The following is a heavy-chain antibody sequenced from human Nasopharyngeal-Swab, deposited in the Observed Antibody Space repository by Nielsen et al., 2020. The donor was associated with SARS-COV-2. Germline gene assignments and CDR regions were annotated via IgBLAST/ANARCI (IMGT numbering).Heavy chain of an antibody. CDR3: TRCGGSCYTGKDY. Sequence: GESLKISCAAPGFILSDSAIHWVRQASGKGLEWVGRIRSKGNSYATAYAASVKGRLTISRDDSKNTAYLQMNSLITEDTAVYYCTRCGGSCYTGKDYWGQGTLVTVSS. J-gene: IGHJ4*02. CDR1: GFILSDSA. CDR2: IRSKGNSYAT. D-gene: IGHD2-15*01. V-gene: IGHV3-73*01.